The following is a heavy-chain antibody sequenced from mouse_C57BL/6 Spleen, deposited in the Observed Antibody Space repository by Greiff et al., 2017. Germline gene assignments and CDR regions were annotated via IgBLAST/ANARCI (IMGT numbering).Heavy chain of an antibody. CDR3: ARDYSNYVGYAMDY. J-gene: IGHJ4*01. V-gene: IGHV1-7*01. D-gene: IGHD2-5*01. Sequence: VQLQQSGAELAKPGASVKLSCKASGYTFTSYWLHWVKQRPGQGLEWIGYINPSSGYTTYNQTFKDKATLTADKASSTAYMQLSILTYEDSAVYYCARDYSNYVGYAMDYWGQGTSVTVSS. CDR2: INPSSGYT. CDR1: GYTFTSYW.